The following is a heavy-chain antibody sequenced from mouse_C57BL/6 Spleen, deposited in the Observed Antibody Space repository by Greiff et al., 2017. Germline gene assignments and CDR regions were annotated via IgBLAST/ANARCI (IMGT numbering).Heavy chain of an antibody. CDR1: GFNFKDYY. CDR2: IDPEDGAT. Sequence: EVQLQQSGAELVKPGASVKLSCTASGFNFKDYYMHWVKQRTEQGLEWIGRIDPEDGATKYAPKFQGKATRTADTTSNTAYLQLSSLTTDDTAVYYCAKGLERSYCDYWGQGTTLTVSS. D-gene: IGHD3-3*01. V-gene: IGHV14-2*01. J-gene: IGHJ2*01. CDR3: AKGLERSYCDY.